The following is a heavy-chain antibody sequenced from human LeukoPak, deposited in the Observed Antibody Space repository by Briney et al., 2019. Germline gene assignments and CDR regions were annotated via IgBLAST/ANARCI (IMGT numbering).Heavy chain of an antibody. Sequence: GGSLRLSCAASGFTFSSYDMHWVRQATGKGLEWVSAIGTAGDTYYPGSVKGRFTISRENAKNSLYLQMNSLRAGDTAVYYCARGYYVWGSYRSYCFDYWGQGTLVTVSS. V-gene: IGHV3-13*04. CDR3: ARGYYVWGSYRSYCFDY. CDR2: IGTAGDT. J-gene: IGHJ4*02. D-gene: IGHD3-16*02. CDR1: GFTFSSYD.